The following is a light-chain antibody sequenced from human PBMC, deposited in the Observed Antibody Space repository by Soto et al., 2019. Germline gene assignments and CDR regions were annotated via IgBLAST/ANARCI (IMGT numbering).Light chain of an antibody. CDR2: IAT. CDR3: QQSYNTPWT. V-gene: IGKV1-39*01. CDR1: QHISSY. Sequence: DIQMTQSPSSLSASVGDGVTMPCRSSQHISSYLNWYQQKRGKAPKLLIYIATTLQSGVPSRFSGSGSGTDFTLTISSLQPEDFATYYCQQSYNTPWTFGQGTKVDIK. J-gene: IGKJ1*01.